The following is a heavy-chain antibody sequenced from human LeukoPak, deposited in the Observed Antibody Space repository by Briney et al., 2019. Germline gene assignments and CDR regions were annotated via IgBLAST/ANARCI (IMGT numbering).Heavy chain of an antibody. V-gene: IGHV5-51*01. J-gene: IGHJ4*02. Sequence: GESLKISCKGSGYSFTSYWIGWVRQMPGKGLEWMGIIYPGDSDTRYSPSFQGQVTISADKSISAAYLQWSSLKASDTAMYYCARGMVYATPQGIGYFDYWAREPWSPSPQ. D-gene: IGHD2-8*01. CDR1: GYSFTSYW. CDR3: ARGMVYATPQGIGYFDY. CDR2: IYPGDSDT.